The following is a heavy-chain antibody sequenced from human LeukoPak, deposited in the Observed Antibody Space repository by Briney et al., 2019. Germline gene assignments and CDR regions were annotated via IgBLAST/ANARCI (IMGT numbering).Heavy chain of an antibody. Sequence: SVKVSCKAPGFTFTSSAVQWVRQARGQRLEWIGWIVVGSGNTNYAQKFQERVTITRDMSTSTAYMELSSLRSEDTAVYYCAADGVWVTTPQNWFDPWGQGTLVTVSS. CDR1: GFTFTSSA. J-gene: IGHJ5*02. D-gene: IGHD4-17*01. CDR3: AADGVWVTTPQNWFDP. CDR2: IVVGSGNT. V-gene: IGHV1-58*01.